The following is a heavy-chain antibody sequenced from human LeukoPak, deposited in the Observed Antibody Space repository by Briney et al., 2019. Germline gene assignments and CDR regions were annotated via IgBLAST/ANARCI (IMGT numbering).Heavy chain of an antibody. D-gene: IGHD6-13*01. V-gene: IGHV3-21*04. J-gene: IGHJ4*02. CDR2: ISSSSSYI. CDR1: GFTFSSYN. CDR3: ARHGTAVGINYDY. Sequence: GGSLRLSCAASGFTFSSYNMNWVRQAPGMGLEWVSSISSSSSYIYYADSVKGRFTISRDNAKNSLYLQMNSLRAEDTAVYYCARHGTAVGINYDYWGQGTLVTVSS.